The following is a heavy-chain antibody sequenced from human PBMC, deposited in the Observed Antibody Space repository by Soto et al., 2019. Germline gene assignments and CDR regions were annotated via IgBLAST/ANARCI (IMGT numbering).Heavy chain of an antibody. Sequence: PGGSLRLSCAASGFTFSSYAMSWVRQAPGKGLKWVSSISGCGGSTYYADSVKGRFTISRDNSKNTLYLQMNSLRAEDTAVYYCAKDLYYYDSSGPEPLDYWGQGTLVTSPQ. D-gene: IGHD3-22*01. V-gene: IGHV3-23*01. CDR3: AKDLYYYDSSGPEPLDY. CDR1: GFTFSSYA. CDR2: ISGCGGST. J-gene: IGHJ4*02.